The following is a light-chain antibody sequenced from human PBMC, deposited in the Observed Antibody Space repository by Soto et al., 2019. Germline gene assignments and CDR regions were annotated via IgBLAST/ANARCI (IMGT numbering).Light chain of an antibody. V-gene: IGKV3-20*01. CDR1: QSVSSSY. Sequence: EIVLTQSPGTLSLAPGERATLSCRASQSVSSSYLAWYQQIPGQAPRLLIYGASSRATGIPDRFSGSGSGEDFTLTITRLEPEDFAVYYCQQYGYSSWAFGQGTKV. J-gene: IGKJ1*01. CDR2: GAS. CDR3: QQYGYSSWA.